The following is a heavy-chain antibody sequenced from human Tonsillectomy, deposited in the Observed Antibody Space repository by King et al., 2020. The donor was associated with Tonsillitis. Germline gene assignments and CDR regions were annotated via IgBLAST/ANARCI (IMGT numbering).Heavy chain of an antibody. D-gene: IGHD6-13*01. CDR1: GGSFSGYY. CDR3: AMAWGGIAAAGTVFDYFDY. CDR2: INHSGST. V-gene: IGHV4-34*01. J-gene: IGHJ4*02. Sequence: VQLQQWGAGLLKPSETLSLTCAVYGGSFSGYYWSWIRQPPGKGLEWIGEINHSGSTNYNPSLKSRVTISVDTSKNQFSLKLSSVTAADTAVYYCAMAWGGIAAAGTVFDYFDYWRQGTLVTVSS.